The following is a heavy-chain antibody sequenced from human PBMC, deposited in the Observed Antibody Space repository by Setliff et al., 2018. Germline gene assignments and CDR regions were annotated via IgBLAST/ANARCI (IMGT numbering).Heavy chain of an antibody. CDR1: GFTFSAFW. D-gene: IGHD4-17*01. Sequence: GGSLRLSCAASGFTFSAFWMTWVRQAPGKGLEWLDNIKEDGTETYYVDSVKGRFTISRDNAKNSLYLQMNSLRVEDTAVYYCLTTVPVEPYLDQWGLGTLVTVSS. J-gene: IGHJ4*02. CDR2: IKEDGTET. CDR3: LTTVPVEPYLDQ. V-gene: IGHV3-7*03.